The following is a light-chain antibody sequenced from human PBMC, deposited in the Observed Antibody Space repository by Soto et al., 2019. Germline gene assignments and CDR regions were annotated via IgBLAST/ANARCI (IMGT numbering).Light chain of an antibody. CDR1: GSSIGTNT. CDR3: AAWDGSLNNVL. CDR2: GDN. V-gene: IGLV1-44*01. J-gene: IGLJ2*01. Sequence: QSVLTQPPSASGTPGQRVTISCSGSGSSIGTNTVNWYRQLPGTAPKLLIYGDNQRPSGVPDRFSGSKSGTSASLAISGLQSADEADYYCAAWDGSLNNVLFGGGTQLTVL.